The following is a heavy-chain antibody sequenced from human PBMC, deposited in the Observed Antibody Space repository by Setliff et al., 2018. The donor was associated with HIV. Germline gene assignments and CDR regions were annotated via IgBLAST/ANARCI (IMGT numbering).Heavy chain of an antibody. J-gene: IGHJ6*03. V-gene: IGHV4-34*01. CDR2: INHRGST. CDR3: ARVSITYWYSIPRDYYYYMDV. Sequence: PSETLSLTCAVYGGSFSDYYWTRIRQSPGKGLEWIGEINHRGSTHYNPSLNSRVTMSVDKSRNQFSLKVSSVTAADTAVYYCARVSITYWYSIPRDYYYYMDVWGEGTTVTVSS. CDR1: GGSFSDYY. D-gene: IGHD2-8*02.